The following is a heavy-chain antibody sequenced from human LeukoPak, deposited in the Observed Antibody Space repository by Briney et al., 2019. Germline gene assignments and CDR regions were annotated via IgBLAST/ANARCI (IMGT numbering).Heavy chain of an antibody. D-gene: IGHD3-16*01. CDR2: IYSGGST. CDR3: ARGGYYYYYYMDV. V-gene: IGHV3-66*01. Sequence: GGSLRLSCAASGFTFSSYGMRWVRQAPGKGLEWVSVIYSGGSTYYADSVKGRFTISRDNSKNTLYLQMNSLRAEDTAVYYCARGGYYYYYYMDVWGKGTTVTISS. CDR1: GFTFSSYG. J-gene: IGHJ6*03.